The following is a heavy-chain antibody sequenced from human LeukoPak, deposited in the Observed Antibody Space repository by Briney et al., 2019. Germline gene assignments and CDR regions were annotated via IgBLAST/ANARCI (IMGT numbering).Heavy chain of an antibody. Sequence: ASVKVSCKTSGYTFTGYYIHWVRQAPGQGLEWMGWINPNSGDTNYAQKFQGRVSMTGDTSISTAYMELRSLRSDDTAVYYCARVISGDIVVVGEENYYYYMDVWGKGTTVTVSS. J-gene: IGHJ6*03. CDR3: ARVISGDIVVVGEENYYYYMDV. D-gene: IGHD2-2*01. CDR2: INPNSGDT. CDR1: GYTFTGYY. V-gene: IGHV1-2*02.